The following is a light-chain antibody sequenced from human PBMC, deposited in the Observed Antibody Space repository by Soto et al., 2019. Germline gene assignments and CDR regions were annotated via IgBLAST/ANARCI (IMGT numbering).Light chain of an antibody. J-gene: IGKJ4*01. CDR2: DAS. CDR3: QQYNSYHT. V-gene: IGKV1-5*01. CDR1: QSISSW. Sequence: DIQMTQSPSTLSASVGDRVTTTCRASQSISSWLAWYQQKPGKAPKLLIYDASSLESGVPSRFSGSGSGTEFTLTISSLQPDDFATYYCQQYNSYHTFGGGTKVDIK.